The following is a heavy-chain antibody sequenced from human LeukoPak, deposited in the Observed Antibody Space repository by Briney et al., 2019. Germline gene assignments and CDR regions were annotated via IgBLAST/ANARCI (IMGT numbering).Heavy chain of an antibody. V-gene: IGHV1-2*02. D-gene: IGHD1-26*01. CDR2: INPNSGGT. CDR1: GYTFTGYY. J-gene: IGHJ4*02. Sequence: ASVKVSCKTSGYTFTGYYIHWVRQASGQGLEWVAWINPNSGGTKYSQQFQGRVTLTRDTSISTAYMELSRLTSDDTAVYYCARGHSDIWYSLGHWGQGTLVTVCS. CDR3: ARGHSDIWYSLGH.